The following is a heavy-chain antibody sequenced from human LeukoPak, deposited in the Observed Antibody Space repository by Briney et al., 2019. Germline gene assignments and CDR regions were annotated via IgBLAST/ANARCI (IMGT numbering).Heavy chain of an antibody. D-gene: IGHD3-16*01. CDR3: ARGIMTPYYMDV. Sequence: GGSLRLSCAASGFTFSSYSMNWVRQAPGKGLEWVSFVSSSSSYIYYADSVKGRFTISRDNAKKSLYLQMNSLRAEDTALYYCARGIMTPYYMDVWGKGTTVSVSS. CDR1: GFTFSSYS. J-gene: IGHJ6*03. CDR2: VSSSSSYI. V-gene: IGHV3-21*01.